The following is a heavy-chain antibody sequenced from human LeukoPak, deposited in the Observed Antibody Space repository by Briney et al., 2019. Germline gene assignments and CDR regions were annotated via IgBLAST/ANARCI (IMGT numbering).Heavy chain of an antibody. CDR3: AKDDDWGRYKH. D-gene: IGHD3-16*01. CDR1: GFTFSSHG. Sequence: PGGSLRLSCAASGFTFSSHGMNWVRQPQGKGLEGVSGISPSGGITYYTDSVKGRFTISRDNSKNTQSLQMNSLRAEDTAVYYCAKDDDWGRYKHRGKGTLVTVS. CDR2: ISPSGGIT. V-gene: IGHV3-23*01. J-gene: IGHJ1*01.